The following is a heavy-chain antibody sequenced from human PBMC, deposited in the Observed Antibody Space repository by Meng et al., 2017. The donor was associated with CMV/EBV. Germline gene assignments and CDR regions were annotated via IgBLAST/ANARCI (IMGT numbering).Heavy chain of an antibody. V-gene: IGHV1-58*01. CDR1: GFTYTSSA. D-gene: IGHD6-13*01. CDR2: IVVGSGNT. CDR3: PAGEKAAAGSNLDY. Sequence: SVKVSCKASGFTYTSSAVQWVRQARGQRLEWVGWIVVGSGNTNYAQKFQERVTITRDMSTSTAYMELSSLRSEDTAVYYCPAGEKAAAGSNLDYWGQGTLVTVSS. J-gene: IGHJ4*02.